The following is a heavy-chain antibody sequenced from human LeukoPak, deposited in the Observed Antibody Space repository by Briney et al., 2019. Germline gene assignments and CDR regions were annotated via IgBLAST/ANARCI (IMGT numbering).Heavy chain of an antibody. CDR2: ISTSSSTI. J-gene: IGHJ6*03. V-gene: IGHV3-48*01. D-gene: IGHD5-18*01. CDR1: GFTFSSYS. CDR3: ARGIRGWYMDV. Sequence: GGSLRLSCAASGFTFSSYSMNWVRQAPGKGLEWVSYISTSSSTIYYADSVKGRFTTSNANAKNSLLQQMNRLRAEDTAVYYCARGIRGWYMDVWGKGNTVTVSS.